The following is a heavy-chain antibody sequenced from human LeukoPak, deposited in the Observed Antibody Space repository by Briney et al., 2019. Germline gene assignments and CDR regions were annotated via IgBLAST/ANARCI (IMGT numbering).Heavy chain of an antibody. CDR3: ASGYDGLFEY. CDR1: GASITSYY. D-gene: IGHD5-12*01. J-gene: IGHJ4*02. CDR2: IYHTGSR. Sequence: PSQTLSLTRTVSGASITSYYWSWIRQSPGKGLEWIGYIYHTGSRNSNPSLKSRVTMSFDTSKGQFSLRLSSVTAADTALYYCASGYDGLFEYWGQGTLVTVSS. V-gene: IGHV4-59*08.